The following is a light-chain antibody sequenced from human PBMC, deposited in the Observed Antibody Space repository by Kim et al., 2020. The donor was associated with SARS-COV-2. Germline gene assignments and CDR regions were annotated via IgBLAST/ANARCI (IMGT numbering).Light chain of an antibody. CDR2: LAS. CDR1: ENIETW. V-gene: IGKV1-5*03. J-gene: IGKJ2*01. Sequence: SATGVESFTCTCRTSENIETWLAWYQQKPGRAPSLLIYLASTLESGVPSSFSGTGSETEFSLSITSLQPDDFATYYCQHCSRFPYTFGQGTKLEI. CDR3: QHCSRFPYT.